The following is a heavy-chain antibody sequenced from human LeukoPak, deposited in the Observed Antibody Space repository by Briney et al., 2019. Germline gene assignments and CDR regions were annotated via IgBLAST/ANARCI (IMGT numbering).Heavy chain of an antibody. CDR3: ARGGNYDSSPDY. V-gene: IGHV1-2*06. CDR2: INPSSGGA. D-gene: IGHD3-22*01. CDR1: GYTFSGNY. Sequence: ASVKVSCKASGYTFSGNYLNWVRQAPGQGLEWMGRINPSSGGANYGQKFQGRVTMTRDMSITTAYMELRRLTSADTAVYYCARGGNYDSSPDYWGQGTLVTVSS. J-gene: IGHJ4*02.